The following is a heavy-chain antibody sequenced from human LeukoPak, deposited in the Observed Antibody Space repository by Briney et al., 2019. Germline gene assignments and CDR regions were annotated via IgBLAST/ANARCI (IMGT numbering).Heavy chain of an antibody. J-gene: IGHJ4*02. V-gene: IGHV1-18*01. Sequence: ASVKVSCKAXGXXFXSYGISWVRQAPGXGLEWMGWISAYNGNTNYAQKLQGRVTMTTDTSTSTAYMELRSLRSDDTAVYHCARDFSGYDILTGYYSPLAYFDYWGLGTLVTVSS. CDR1: GXXFXSYG. D-gene: IGHD3-9*01. CDR3: ARDFSGYDILTGYYSPLAYFDY. CDR2: ISAYNGNT.